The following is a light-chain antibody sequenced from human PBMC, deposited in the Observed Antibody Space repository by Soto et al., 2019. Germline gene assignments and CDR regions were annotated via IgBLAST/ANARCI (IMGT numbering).Light chain of an antibody. CDR1: QSINTF. Sequence: DIQMTQSPSSLSASVGDRVTITCRASQSINTFLNWYQQKPGKAPNLLIYAASSLQGGVPSRFSGGGSGTDFTLPISSLQPEDLATYYCQQSYTTPWTFGQGTKVEIK. V-gene: IGKV1-39*01. CDR2: AAS. J-gene: IGKJ1*01. CDR3: QQSYTTPWT.